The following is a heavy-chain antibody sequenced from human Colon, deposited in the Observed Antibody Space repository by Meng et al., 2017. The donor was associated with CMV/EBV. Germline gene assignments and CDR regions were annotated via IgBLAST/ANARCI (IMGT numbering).Heavy chain of an antibody. V-gene: IGHV1-46*02. Sequence: ASVKVSCKASGYVLNDYYMHWVRQAPGQGLEWIGVMYPSGDFTHYEQKFQGRVIMARDMSTSTFYVELSSLTSEDTAVYYCARGGQLGILVYFELWGPGTLVTVSS. CDR1: GYVLNDYY. J-gene: IGHJ4*02. D-gene: IGHD1-14*01. CDR3: ARGGQLGILVYFEL. CDR2: MYPSGDFT.